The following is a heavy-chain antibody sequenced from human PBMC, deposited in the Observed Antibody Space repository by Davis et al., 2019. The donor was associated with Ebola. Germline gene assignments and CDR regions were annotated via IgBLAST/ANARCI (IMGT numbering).Heavy chain of an antibody. J-gene: IGHJ5*02. CDR1: GFVFSYYW. V-gene: IGHV3-7*01. CDR3: VKDSGWAMSP. D-gene: IGHD6-19*01. CDR2: IKYDGSGK. Sequence: PGGSLRLSCAASGFVFSYYWMTWVRQVPGKGLEWVGKIKYDGSGKYYVASVKGRFTISRDNDKNLLFLEMNSLRVEDTGVYYCVKDSGWAMSPWGQGTLVTVSS.